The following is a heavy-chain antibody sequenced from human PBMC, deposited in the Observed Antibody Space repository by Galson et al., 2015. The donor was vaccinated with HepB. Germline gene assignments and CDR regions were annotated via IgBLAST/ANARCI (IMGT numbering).Heavy chain of an antibody. CDR2: ISSNGGST. CDR1: GFTFSSYA. Sequence: SLRLSCAASGFTFSSYAMHWVRQAPGKGLEYVSAISSNGGSTYYANSVKGRFTISRDNSKNTLYLQMGSLRAEDMAVYYCAELQAARWGQGTLVTVSS. V-gene: IGHV3-64*01. CDR3: AELQAAR. D-gene: IGHD2-15*01. J-gene: IGHJ4*02.